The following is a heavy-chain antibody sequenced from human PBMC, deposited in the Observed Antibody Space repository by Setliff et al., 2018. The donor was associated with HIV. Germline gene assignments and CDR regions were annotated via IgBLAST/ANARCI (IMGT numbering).Heavy chain of an antibody. Sequence: GASVKVSCKTSGFTLTSYVIHWVRQAPGQSLEWMGWTNAGSGNTKYSQRFQGRVTLTWDTSASTASMEVSSLTSEDTAVYYCAKDYLPYYYDTPPYYPFDYWGQGTVVTVS. D-gene: IGHD3-22*01. CDR1: GFTLTSYV. CDR3: AKDYLPYYYDTPPYYPFDY. V-gene: IGHV1-3*01. CDR2: TNAGSGNT. J-gene: IGHJ4*02.